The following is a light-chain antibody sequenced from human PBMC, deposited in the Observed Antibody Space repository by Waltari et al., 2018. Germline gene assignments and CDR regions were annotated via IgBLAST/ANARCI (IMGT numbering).Light chain of an antibody. CDR1: SSDVGGYMY. CDR3: CSYADGNTYL. V-gene: IGLV2-11*01. J-gene: IGLJ1*01. Sequence: QSALTQPRSVSGSPGQSVTISCTGTSSDVGGYMYVCWYQQRPAQAPKLLIYDLTYRPSGVPDRFSGSKSGNTASLTISGLQAEDEADYYCCSYADGNTYLFGTGTFVTVL. CDR2: DLT.